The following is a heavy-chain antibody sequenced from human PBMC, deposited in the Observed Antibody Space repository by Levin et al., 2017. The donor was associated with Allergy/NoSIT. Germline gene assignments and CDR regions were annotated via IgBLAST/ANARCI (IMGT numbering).Heavy chain of an antibody. Sequence: GGSLRLSCAASGFTFSNYAMHWVRQAPGKGLEWVALVSYDGRNNYFADSVKGRFTISRDNRKSTMYLQINSLRVEDTAVYYCARQLYSYSSGWYDFWAQGTLVTVSS. V-gene: IGHV3-30*04. CDR1: GFTFSNYA. D-gene: IGHD6-19*01. J-gene: IGHJ5*01. CDR2: VSYDGRNN. CDR3: ARQLYSYSSGWYDF.